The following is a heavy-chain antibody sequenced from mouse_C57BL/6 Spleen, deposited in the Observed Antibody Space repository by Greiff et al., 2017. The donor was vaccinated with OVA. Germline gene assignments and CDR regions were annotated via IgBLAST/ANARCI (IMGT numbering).Heavy chain of an antibody. CDR3: AREERLRYAMDY. J-gene: IGHJ4*01. CDR2: ISDGGSYT. D-gene: IGHD3-2*02. Sequence: EVKLVESGGGLVKPGGSLKLSCAASGFTFSSYAMSWVRQTPEKRLEWVATISDGGSYTYYPDNVKGRFTISRDNAKNNLYLQMSHLKSEDTARYYCAREERLRYAMDYWGQGNSVTVSS. CDR1: GFTFSSYA. V-gene: IGHV5-4*01.